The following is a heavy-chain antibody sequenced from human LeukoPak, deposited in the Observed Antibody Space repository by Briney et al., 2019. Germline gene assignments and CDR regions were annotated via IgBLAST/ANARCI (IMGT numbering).Heavy chain of an antibody. V-gene: IGHV6-1*01. D-gene: IGHD6-13*01. J-gene: IGHJ4*02. Sequence: SQTLSLTCAISGDSVSSNTGVWTWIRQSPSRGFEWLGRTFYRSKWYNHYAVSVKSRITIDPDTSKNQFSLQLNSVTPEDTAVYYCAREAAAGWVDYWGQGTLVTVSS. CDR3: AREAAAGWVDY. CDR2: TFYRSKWYN. CDR1: GDSVSSNTGV.